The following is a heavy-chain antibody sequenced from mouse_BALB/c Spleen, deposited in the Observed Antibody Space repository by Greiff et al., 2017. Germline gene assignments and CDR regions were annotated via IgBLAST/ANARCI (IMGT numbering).Heavy chain of an antibody. D-gene: IGHD4-1*01. V-gene: IGHV5-17*02. CDR1: GFTFSSFG. Sequence: EVKVVESGGGLVQPGGSRKLSCAASGFTFSSFGMHWVRQAPEKGLEWVAYISSGSSTIYYADTVKGRFTISRDNPKNTLFLQMTSLRSEDTAMYYCARWGNWDSYWGQGTLVTVSA. CDR3: ARWGNWDSY. CDR2: ISSGSSTI. J-gene: IGHJ3*01.